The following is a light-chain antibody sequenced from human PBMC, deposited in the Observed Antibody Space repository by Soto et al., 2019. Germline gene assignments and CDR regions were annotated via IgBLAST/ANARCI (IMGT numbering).Light chain of an antibody. J-gene: IGKJ4*01. V-gene: IGKV2-28*01. CDR1: QSLLHXXXYXY. CDR2: LGS. CDR3: MQALQTPIT. Sequence: DIVMTQSPLSLPVTPGEPASISCRSSQSLLHXXXYXYLDWYLQKPGQSPQLLIYLGSNRASGVPDRFSGSGSGTDFTLKISRVEAEDVGVYYCMQALQTPITFGGGTKVEIK.